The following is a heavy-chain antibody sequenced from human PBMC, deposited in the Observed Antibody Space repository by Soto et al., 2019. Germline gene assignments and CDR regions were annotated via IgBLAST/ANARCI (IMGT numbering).Heavy chain of an antibody. D-gene: IGHD2-2*01. CDR3: AKEVWNLIVVVPAAAAFDI. CDR2: ISGSGGST. CDR1: GFTFSSYA. J-gene: IGHJ3*02. V-gene: IGHV3-23*01. Sequence: EVQLLESGGGLVQPGGSLRLSCAASGFTFSSYAMSWVRQAPGKGLEWVSAISGSGGSTYYDDSVKGRFTISRDNSKNTLYLQMTSLRAEDTAVYYCAKEVWNLIVVVPAAAAFDIWGKGTMVTFSS.